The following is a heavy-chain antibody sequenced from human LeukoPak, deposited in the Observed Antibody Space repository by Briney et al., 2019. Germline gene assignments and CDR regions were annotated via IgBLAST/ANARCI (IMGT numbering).Heavy chain of an antibody. V-gene: IGHV1-18*01. D-gene: IGHD3-16*01. CDR1: GYTFTSYG. CDR3: ARDVGGSYDLDY. J-gene: IGHJ4*02. CDR2: ISAYNGNT. Sequence: ASVKVSCKASGYTFTSYGISWVRQAPGQGLEWMGWISAYNGNTDYAQSLQGRVTMTIDTSTSTVYMELRSLRSDGTAVYYCARDVGGSYDLDYWGQGTLVTVSS.